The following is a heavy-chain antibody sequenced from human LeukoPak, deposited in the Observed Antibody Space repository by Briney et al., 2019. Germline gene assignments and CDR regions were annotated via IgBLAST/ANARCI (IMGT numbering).Heavy chain of an antibody. CDR2: IYYSGST. D-gene: IGHD2-2*01. CDR3: ARDAPHIVVGWGYFDY. CDR1: GGSISSYY. Sequence: SETLSLTCTVSGGSISSYYWSWIRQPPGKGLEWIGYIYYSGSTNYNPSLKSRVTISVDTSKNQFSLKLSSVTAADTAVYYCARDAPHIVVGWGYFDYWGQGTLVTVSS. V-gene: IGHV4-59*01. J-gene: IGHJ4*02.